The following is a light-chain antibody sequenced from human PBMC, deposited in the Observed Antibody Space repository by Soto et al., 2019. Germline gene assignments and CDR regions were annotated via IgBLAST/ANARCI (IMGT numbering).Light chain of an antibody. J-gene: IGKJ1*01. CDR2: CAS. V-gene: IGKV3-20*01. Sequence: LSQSPVTLSLSKGERATLSCRASQSVNSDYLALYQHKPGHAPRLLIYCASTTATVIPDRFSGSGSETDLILPITRLEHEDFAVYYCQQYGSSSSWTFGQGSKV. CDR1: QSVNSDY. CDR3: QQYGSSSSWT.